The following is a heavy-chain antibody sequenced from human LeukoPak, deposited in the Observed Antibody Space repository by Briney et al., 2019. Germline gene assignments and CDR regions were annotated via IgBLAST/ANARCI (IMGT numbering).Heavy chain of an antibody. CDR1: GFTFSSYS. V-gene: IGHV3-21*01. J-gene: IGHJ1*01. CDR3: ARDRRSAQEYFQH. D-gene: IGHD6-6*01. Sequence: TGGSLRLSCAASGFTFSSYSMNWVRQAPGKGLEWVSSISSSSSYIYYADSVKGRFTISRDNAKNSLYLQMNSLRAEDTAVYYCARDRRSAQEYFQHWGQGTLVTVSS. CDR2: ISSSSSYI.